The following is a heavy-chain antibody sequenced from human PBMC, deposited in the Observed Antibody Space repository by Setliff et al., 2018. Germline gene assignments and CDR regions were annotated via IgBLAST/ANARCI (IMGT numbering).Heavy chain of an antibody. J-gene: IGHJ4*02. D-gene: IGHD5-12*01. CDR1: GFTFSSYG. CDR3: VRAFWTYSDYASLACFDY. Sequence: GALRLSCAASGFTFSSYGMHWVRQAPGKGLEWLSYIRYDGRSINYADSVRGRFTISRDNAKNTVYLQMNSLRAEDTAVYYCVRAFWTYSDYASLACFDYWGQGALVTVSS. V-gene: IGHV3-30*02. CDR2: IRYDGRSI.